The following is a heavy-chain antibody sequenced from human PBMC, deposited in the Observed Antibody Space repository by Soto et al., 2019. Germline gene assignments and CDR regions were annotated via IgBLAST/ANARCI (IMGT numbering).Heavy chain of an antibody. D-gene: IGHD6-19*01. Sequence: GGSLXLSCAASGFTFDDYAMHWFRQAAGEGLEWVSGISWHSGSIGDADSVKGRFTVARDNAKNSLYLQMNSLRAEDTALYYCAKGKGQRAVAVYYFDYWGQGTLVTVSS. J-gene: IGHJ4*02. CDR3: AKGKGQRAVAVYYFDY. V-gene: IGHV3-9*01. CDR2: ISWHSGSI. CDR1: GFTFDDYA.